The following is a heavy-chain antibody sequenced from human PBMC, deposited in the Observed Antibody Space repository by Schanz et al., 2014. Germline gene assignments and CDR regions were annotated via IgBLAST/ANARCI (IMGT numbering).Heavy chain of an antibody. D-gene: IGHD6-19*01. CDR2: ISAYNGNT. J-gene: IGHJ4*02. V-gene: IGHV1-18*01. CDR3: ARGGYSSGWYDRDIAHFDY. Sequence: QVQLEQSGAEVKKPGSPVKVSCKSSGGTFSSYAISWVRQAPGQGLEWMGWISAYNGNTNYAQKLQGRVTMTTDTSTGTAYMELRSLRSDDTAVYYCARGGYSSGWYDRDIAHFDYWGQGSLVTVSS. CDR1: GGTFSSYA.